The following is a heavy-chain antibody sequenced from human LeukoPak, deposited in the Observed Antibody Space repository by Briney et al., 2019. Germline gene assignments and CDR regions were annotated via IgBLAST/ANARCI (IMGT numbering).Heavy chain of an antibody. CDR2: IYYSGST. V-gene: IGHV4-59*01. CDR3: ARVARPRRFDP. Sequence: SETLSLTCTVSGGSISSYYWSWIRRPPGKGLEWIGYIYYSGSTNYNPSLKSRVTISVDTSKNQFSLKLSSVTAADTAVYYYARVARPRRFDPWGQGTLVTVSS. CDR1: GGSISSYY. D-gene: IGHD6-6*01. J-gene: IGHJ5*02.